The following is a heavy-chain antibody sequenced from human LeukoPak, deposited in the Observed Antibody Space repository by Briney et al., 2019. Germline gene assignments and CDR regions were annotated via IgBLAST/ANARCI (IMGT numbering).Heavy chain of an antibody. CDR3: AAQDYGDYLNWFDP. CDR2: IYYSGST. CDR1: GGSTSSSSYY. D-gene: IGHD4-17*01. J-gene: IGHJ5*02. Sequence: PSETLSLTCTVSGGSTSSSSYYWGWIRQPPGKGLEWIGSIYYSGSTYYNPSLKSRVTISVDTSKNPFSLKLSSVTAADTAVYYCAAQDYGDYLNWFDPWGQGTLVTVSS. V-gene: IGHV4-39*01.